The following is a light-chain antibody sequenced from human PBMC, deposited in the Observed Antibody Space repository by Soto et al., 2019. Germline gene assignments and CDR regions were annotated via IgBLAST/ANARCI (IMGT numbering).Light chain of an antibody. Sequence: EKVMTQSPATLSMSPGERATLSCRASQSVSSFLAGYQQKPGQAPRLLIYGASTRATGIPARFSGSGSGTEFTLTSSGLQSEDFAVYYCQQYSNWPSWTFGQGTKVEVK. CDR2: GAS. V-gene: IGKV3-15*01. J-gene: IGKJ1*01. CDR1: QSVSSF. CDR3: QQYSNWPSWT.